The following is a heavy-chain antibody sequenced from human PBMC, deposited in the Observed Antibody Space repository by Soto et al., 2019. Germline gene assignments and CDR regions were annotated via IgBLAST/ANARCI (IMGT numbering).Heavy chain of an antibody. D-gene: IGHD3-10*01. CDR3: ARYYYGSGSFNFDY. CDR2: IYYSVRT. J-gene: IGHJ4*02. V-gene: IGHV4-31*03. CDR1: GGSISSGGYY. Sequence: QVQLQESGPGLVKPSQTLSLTCTVSGGSISSGGYYWSWIRQHPGKGLEWIGYIYYSVRTYYNPSLKSRVTISEDTSKNQFSLKLSSVTAADTAVYYCARYYYGSGSFNFDYWGQGTLVTVSS.